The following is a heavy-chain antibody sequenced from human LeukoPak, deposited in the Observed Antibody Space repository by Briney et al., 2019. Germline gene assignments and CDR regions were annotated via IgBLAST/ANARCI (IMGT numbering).Heavy chain of an antibody. CDR3: ARDGRVLFDY. CDR1: GYTFTSYY. J-gene: IGHJ4*02. V-gene: IGHV1-46*01. CDR2: INPSGGST. Sequence: ASVKVSCKASGYTFTSYYMHWVRQAPGQGLEWMGIINPSGGSTSYAQKFQGGVTMTRDMSTSTVYMELSSLRSEDTAVYYCARDGRVLFDYWGQGTLVTVSS.